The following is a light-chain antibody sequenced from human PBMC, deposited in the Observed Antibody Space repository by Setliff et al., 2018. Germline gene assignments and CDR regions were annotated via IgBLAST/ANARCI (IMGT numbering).Light chain of an antibody. CDR3: SSYTSSGTDV. Sequence: LAQPASVSGSPGQSITISCTGTSSDIGGYNYVSWYQQHPGKAPKFMIYEVSNRPSGVSNRFSGSKSGNTASLTISGLQAEDEADYYCSSYTSSGTDVFGSGTKVTVL. CDR2: EVS. CDR1: SSDIGGYNY. V-gene: IGLV2-14*01. J-gene: IGLJ1*01.